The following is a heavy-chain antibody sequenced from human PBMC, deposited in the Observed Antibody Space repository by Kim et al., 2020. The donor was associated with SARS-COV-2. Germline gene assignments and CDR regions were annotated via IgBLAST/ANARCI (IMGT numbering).Heavy chain of an antibody. D-gene: IGHD3-16*02. CDR2: IGTAGDT. CDR1: GFTFSSYD. J-gene: IGHJ6*02. CDR3: ARGLGDYVWGSYRMDYYYYGMDV. Sequence: GGSLRLSCVASGFTFSSYDMHWVRQATGKGLEWVSAIGTAGDTYYPGSVKGRFTISRENAKNSLYLQMNSLRAGDTAVYYCARGLGDYVWGSYRMDYYYYGMDVWGQGTTVTVSS. V-gene: IGHV3-13*01.